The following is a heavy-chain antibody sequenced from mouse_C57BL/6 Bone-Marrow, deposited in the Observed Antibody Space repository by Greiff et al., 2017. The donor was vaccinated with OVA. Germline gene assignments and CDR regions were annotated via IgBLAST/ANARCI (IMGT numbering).Heavy chain of an antibody. J-gene: IGHJ4*01. CDR1: GFSLTSYG. CDR2: IWRGGST. D-gene: IGHD2-5*01. Sequence: VKLVESGPGLVQPSQSLSITCTVSGFSLTSYGVHWVRQSPGKGLEWLGVIWRGGSTDYNAAFMSRLSITKDNSKSQVFFKMNSLQADDTAIYYCAKNNPYSNPAMDYWGQGTSVTVSS. CDR3: AKNNPYSNPAMDY. V-gene: IGHV2-5*01.